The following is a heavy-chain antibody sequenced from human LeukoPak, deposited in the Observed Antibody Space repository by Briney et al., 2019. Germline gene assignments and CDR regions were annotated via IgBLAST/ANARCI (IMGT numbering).Heavy chain of an antibody. D-gene: IGHD6-13*01. V-gene: IGHV3-48*03. CDR3: AREQLVKSFDY. Sequence: GGSLRLSCEVSAITFSSHAMSWVRQAPGKGLEWVSYISSSGSTIYYADSVKGRFTISRDNAKNSLYLQMNSLRAEDTAVYYCAREQLVKSFDYWGQGTLVTVSS. CDR2: ISSSGSTI. J-gene: IGHJ4*02. CDR1: AITFSSHA.